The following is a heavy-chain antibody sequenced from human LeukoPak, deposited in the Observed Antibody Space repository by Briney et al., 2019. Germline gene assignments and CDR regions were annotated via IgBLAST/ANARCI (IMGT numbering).Heavy chain of an antibody. CDR1: GYTFTSYD. J-gene: IGHJ6*03. CDR2: MNPNSGNT. CDR3: ARPSIVGANPYYYYYYMDV. Sequence: ASVKVSCKASGYTFTSYDINWVRQATGQGLEWMGWMNPNSGNTGYAQKFQGGVTITRNTSISTAYMELSSLRSEDTAVYYCARPSIVGANPYYYYYYMDVWGKGTTVTVSS. D-gene: IGHD1-26*01. V-gene: IGHV1-8*03.